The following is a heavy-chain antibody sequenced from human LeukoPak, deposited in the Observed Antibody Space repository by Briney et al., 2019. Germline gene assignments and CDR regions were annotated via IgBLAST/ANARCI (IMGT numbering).Heavy chain of an antibody. CDR1: GFTFSTYG. D-gene: IGHD6-6*01. V-gene: IGHV3-23*01. J-gene: IGHJ4*02. CDR2: ISTNSANT. CDR3: AKGQSTIATRSFDS. Sequence: GGSLRLSCAASGFTFSTYGMNWVRQAPGKGLEWVSTISTNSANTYYTDSVKGRFTISRDHSKNTLFMQMNSLRAEDTAVYYCAKGQSTIATRSFDSWGQGTLVTVSS.